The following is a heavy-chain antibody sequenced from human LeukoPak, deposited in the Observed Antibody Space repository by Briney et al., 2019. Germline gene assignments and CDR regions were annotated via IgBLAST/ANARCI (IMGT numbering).Heavy chain of an antibody. Sequence: GGSLRLSCAASGFTFSSYSMNWVRQAPGKGLEWVSTISGSGGSTYYADSVKGRFTISRDNSKNTLYLQMNSLRAEDTAVYYCAREVWGYCSGGSCLYYYYGMDVWGQGTTVTVSS. V-gene: IGHV3-23*01. D-gene: IGHD2-15*01. CDR1: GFTFSSYS. J-gene: IGHJ6*02. CDR2: ISGSGGST. CDR3: AREVWGYCSGGSCLYYYYGMDV.